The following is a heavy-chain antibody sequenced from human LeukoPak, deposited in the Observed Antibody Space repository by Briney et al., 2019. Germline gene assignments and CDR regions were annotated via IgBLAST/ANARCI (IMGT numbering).Heavy chain of an antibody. J-gene: IGHJ4*02. CDR1: GFTFGSYA. CDR3: ARGTCGGDCYFDY. V-gene: IGHV3-30*01. CDR2: ISYDGSNK. Sequence: GRSLRLSCAASGFTFGSYAMHWVRQAPGKGLEWVAVISYDGSNKYYADSVKGRFTISRDNSKNTLYLQMNSLRAEDTAVYHCARGTCGGDCYFDYWGQGTLVTVSS. D-gene: IGHD2-21*02.